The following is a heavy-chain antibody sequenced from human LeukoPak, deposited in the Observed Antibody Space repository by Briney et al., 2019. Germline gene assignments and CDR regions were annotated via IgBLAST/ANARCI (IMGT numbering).Heavy chain of an antibody. CDR2: IIPIFGTA. V-gene: IGHV1-69*05. J-gene: IGHJ3*02. CDR1: GGTFSSYA. Sequence: SVKISCKASGGTFSSYAISWVRQAPGQGLEWMGRIIPIFGTANYAQKFQGRVTITTHESTSTAYMELSSLRSEDTAVYYCARDNGDYVGAFDIWGQGTMVTVSS. D-gene: IGHD4-17*01. CDR3: ARDNGDYVGAFDI.